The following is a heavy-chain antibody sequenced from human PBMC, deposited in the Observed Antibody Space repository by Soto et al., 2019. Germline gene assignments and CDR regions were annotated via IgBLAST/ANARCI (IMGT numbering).Heavy chain of an antibody. CDR3: ARGFGSSGYYSYYYYGMDV. J-gene: IGHJ6*02. CDR2: IYYSGST. Sequence: SETLSLTCAVSGGSISSGCYYWSWIRQHPGKGLEWIGYIYYSGSTYYNPSLKSRVTISVDTSKNQFSLKLSSVTAADTAVYYCARGFGSSGYYSYYYYGMDVWGQGTTVTVSS. CDR1: GGSISSGCYY. D-gene: IGHD3-22*01. V-gene: IGHV4-31*11.